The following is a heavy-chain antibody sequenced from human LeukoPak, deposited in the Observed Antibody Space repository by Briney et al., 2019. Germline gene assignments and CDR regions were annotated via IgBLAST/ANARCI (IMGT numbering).Heavy chain of an antibody. J-gene: IGHJ4*02. CDR2: IYYSGST. CDR3: ARHLAHGDSGYTSLFDY. Sequence: PWETLSLTCTVSGRSISSYYWSWIRQPPGKGLEWIGYIYYSGSTKYNPSLKRRVTISVDTSKNQFSLKLSSVTAADTAVYYCARHLAHGDSGYTSLFDYWGQGTLVTVSS. CDR1: GRSISSYY. V-gene: IGHV4-59*08. D-gene: IGHD3-22*01.